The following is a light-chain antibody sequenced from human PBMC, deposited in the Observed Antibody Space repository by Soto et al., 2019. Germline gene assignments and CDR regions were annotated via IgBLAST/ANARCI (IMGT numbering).Light chain of an antibody. CDR2: SND. Sequence: QSVLTQPPSAPGTPGQRVTISCSGSSSNIGSNTVNWYQQLPGTAPKLLIYSNDQRPSGVPDRFSGSKSGTSASLAISGLQSEDEADYYCAAWGASLNGWVFGGGTKVTVL. CDR1: SSNIGSNT. J-gene: IGLJ3*02. V-gene: IGLV1-44*01. CDR3: AAWGASLNGWV.